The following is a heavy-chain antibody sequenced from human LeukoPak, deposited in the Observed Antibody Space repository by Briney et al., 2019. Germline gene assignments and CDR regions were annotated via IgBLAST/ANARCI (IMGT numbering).Heavy chain of an antibody. D-gene: IGHD5-18*01. V-gene: IGHV3-7*01. CDR3: AKDRWGYSYGGD. CDR2: IKQGGSEK. CDR1: GFTFTSYW. Sequence: GGSLRLSCTASGFTFTSYWMSWVRQAPGKGLEWVANIKQGGSEKYYVDSVKGRFTISRDNAKNSLYLQMNSLRAEDTAAYYCAKDRWGYSYGGDWGQGTLVTVSS. J-gene: IGHJ4*02.